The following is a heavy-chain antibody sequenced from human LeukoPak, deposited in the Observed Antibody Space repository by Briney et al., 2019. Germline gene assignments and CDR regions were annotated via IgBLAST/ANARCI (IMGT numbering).Heavy chain of an antibody. CDR1: GYTFTGYY. D-gene: IGHD6-13*01. CDR3: AVEFSSSWLDY. Sequence: ASVKVSCKASGYTFTGYYMHWVRQAPGQGLEWMGIINLSGGSTSYAQKFQGRVTMTRDTSTSTVYMELSSLRSEDTAVYYCAVEFSSSWLDYWGQGTLVTVSS. CDR2: INLSGGST. J-gene: IGHJ4*02. V-gene: IGHV1-46*01.